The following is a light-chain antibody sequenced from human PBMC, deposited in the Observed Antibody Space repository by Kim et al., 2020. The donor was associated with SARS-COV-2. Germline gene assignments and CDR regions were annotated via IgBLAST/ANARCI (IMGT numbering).Light chain of an antibody. V-gene: IGKV3-20*01. J-gene: IGKJ2*01. CDR1: QGVTNNC. Sequence: EIVLTQSPGTLSLSPGDKATLSCRASQGVTNNCIVWFQQTPGQAPRLLIYGASSRATGIPGRFSGSRSGAGFSLTISRLEPEDFGVYFGQQWGRPPQSFGEGTRLEI. CDR2: GAS. CDR3: QQWGRPPQS.